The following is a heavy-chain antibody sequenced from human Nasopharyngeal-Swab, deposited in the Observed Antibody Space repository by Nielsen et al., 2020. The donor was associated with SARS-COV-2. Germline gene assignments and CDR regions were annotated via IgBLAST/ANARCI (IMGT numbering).Heavy chain of an antibody. V-gene: IGHV1-46*01. CDR2: INPSGGST. CDR1: SYTFTSYY. CDR3: ARELSARHPAPNWFDP. D-gene: IGHD2-15*01. Sequence: SVTVSYTPSSYTFTSYYMHWVRQAPGQGLEWMGIINPSGGSTRYEQKFQGRVTMTRDTSTSTVYMELSRLRSEDTAVYYCARELSARHPAPNWFDPWGQGTLVTVSS. J-gene: IGHJ5*02.